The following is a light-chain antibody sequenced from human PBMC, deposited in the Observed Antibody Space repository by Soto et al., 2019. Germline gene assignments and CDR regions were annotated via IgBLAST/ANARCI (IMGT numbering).Light chain of an antibody. CDR1: SSDVGIYNL. V-gene: IGLV2-23*01. J-gene: IGLJ2*01. CDR2: DGS. Sequence: QSALTQPASVSGSPGQSITISCTGTSSDVGIYNLVSWYQQHPGKAPKLMIYDGSKRPSGVSNRFSGSKSGNTASLTISGLQAEDEADYYCCSYAGSSTLVFGGGTKVTVL. CDR3: CSYAGSSTLV.